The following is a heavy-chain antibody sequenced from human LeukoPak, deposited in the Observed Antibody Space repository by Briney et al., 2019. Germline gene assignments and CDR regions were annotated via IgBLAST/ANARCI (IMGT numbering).Heavy chain of an antibody. Sequence: SVKVSCKASGGTFSSYAISWVRQAPGQGLEWMGGIIPIFGTANYAQKFQGRVTITADESASTAYMELSSLRSEDTAVYYCALGLHQSYRVSDMDVWGQGTTVTVSS. CDR3: ALGLHQSYRVSDMDV. CDR2: IIPIFGTA. CDR1: GGTFSSYA. D-gene: IGHD5/OR15-5a*01. V-gene: IGHV1-69*13. J-gene: IGHJ6*02.